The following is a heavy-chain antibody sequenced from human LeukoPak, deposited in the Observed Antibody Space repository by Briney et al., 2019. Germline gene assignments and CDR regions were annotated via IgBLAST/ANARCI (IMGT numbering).Heavy chain of an antibody. V-gene: IGHV3-53*01. CDR2: IYTGGDT. J-gene: IGHJ4*02. CDR1: GFSVSNKY. Sequence: GWPLRLSCAAAGFSVSNKYMSWVRQAPGKGLEWVSVIYTGGDTYYADSVRGRFTISRDNSKNTVNLQMNSLRAEDTALYYCAGGQMFTSGGFDDWGQGTLVTVSS. CDR3: AGGQMFTSGGFDD. D-gene: IGHD6-19*01.